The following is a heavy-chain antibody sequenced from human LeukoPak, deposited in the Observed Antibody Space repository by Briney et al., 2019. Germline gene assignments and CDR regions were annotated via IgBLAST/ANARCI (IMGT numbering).Heavy chain of an antibody. CDR1: AFTFSSYT. D-gene: IGHD6-13*01. CDR2: ISSSSSYI. Sequence: KSGGSLRLSCAASAFTFSSYTMNWVRQAPGKGLEWVSSISSSSSYIYYADSVKGRFTISRDNAKNSLYLQMNSLRAEDTAVYYCARDPVSDSSSWYRGYYYYYMDVWGKGTTVTVSS. V-gene: IGHV3-21*01. J-gene: IGHJ6*03. CDR3: ARDPVSDSSSWYRGYYYYYMDV.